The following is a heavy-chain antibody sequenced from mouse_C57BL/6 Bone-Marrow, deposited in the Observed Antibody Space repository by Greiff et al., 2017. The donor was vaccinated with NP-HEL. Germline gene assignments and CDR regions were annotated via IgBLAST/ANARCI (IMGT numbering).Heavy chain of an antibody. CDR1: GFSFNTYA. Sequence: EVHLVESGGGLVQPKGSLKLSCAASGFSFNTYAMNWVRQAPGKGLEWVARIRSKSNNYATYYADSVKDRFTISRDDSESMLYLQMNNLKTEDTAMYYCVSYGNYGFAYWGQGTLVTVSA. D-gene: IGHD2-1*01. V-gene: IGHV10-1*01. J-gene: IGHJ3*01. CDR3: VSYGNYGFAY. CDR2: IRSKSNNYAT.